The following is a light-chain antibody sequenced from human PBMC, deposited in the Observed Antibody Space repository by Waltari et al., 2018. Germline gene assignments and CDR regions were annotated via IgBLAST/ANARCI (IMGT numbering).Light chain of an antibody. CDR2: AAS. V-gene: IGKV1-39*01. CDR3: QQSYSTPVT. CDR1: QSISSY. J-gene: IGKJ5*01. Sequence: DIQMTQSPSSLSASVGDRVTITFRARQSISSYLNWDQQKPGKAPKLLIYAASSLQSGVPSRFSGSGSGTDFTLNISSLQPEDFATYYCQQSYSTPVTFGQGTRLEIK.